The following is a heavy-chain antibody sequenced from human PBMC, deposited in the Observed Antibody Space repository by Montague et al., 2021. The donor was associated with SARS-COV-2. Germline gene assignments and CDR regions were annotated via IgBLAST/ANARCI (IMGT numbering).Heavy chain of an antibody. Sequence: SETLSLTCTVSGGSISSYYWSWIRQPPGKGLEWIGYIYYSGSTNYNPSLKGRVTISVDTSKNQFSLKLSSVTAADTAVYYCARDRPPVATTFYYYYYGMDVWGQGTTVTVSS. V-gene: IGHV4-59*12. D-gene: IGHD5-12*01. CDR3: ARDRPPVATTFYYYYYGMDV. J-gene: IGHJ6*02. CDR2: IYYSGST. CDR1: GGSISSYY.